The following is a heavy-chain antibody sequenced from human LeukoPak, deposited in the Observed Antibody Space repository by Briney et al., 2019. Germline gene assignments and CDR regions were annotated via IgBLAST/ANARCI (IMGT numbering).Heavy chain of an antibody. CDR3: ARSFCNSASCYYYYYSGMDV. D-gene: IGHD2-2*01. CDR2: ISSSSTYI. CDR1: GFTFSSYG. J-gene: IGHJ6*02. V-gene: IGHV3-21*01. Sequence: PGGSLRLSCAASGFTFSSYGMNWVRQAPGKGLEWVSSISSSSTYIFYADSVKGRFTIYRDNAENSLYLQMDSLRAEDTAVYFCARSFCNSASCYYYYYSGMDVWGQGATVTVSS.